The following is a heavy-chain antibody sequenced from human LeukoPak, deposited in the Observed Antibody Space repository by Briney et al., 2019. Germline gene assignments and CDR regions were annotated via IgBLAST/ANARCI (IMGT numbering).Heavy chain of an antibody. D-gene: IGHD3-22*01. V-gene: IGHV1-2*02. CDR2: INPNSGGT. J-gene: IGHJ5*02. Sequence: ASVKVSCKASGYTFTGYYMHWVRQAPGQGLEWMGWINPNSGGTDYAQKFQGRVTMTRDTSISTAYMELSRLRSDDTAVYYCARSYYDSSGYSPFDPWGQGTLVTVSS. CDR3: ARSYYDSSGYSPFDP. CDR1: GYTFTGYY.